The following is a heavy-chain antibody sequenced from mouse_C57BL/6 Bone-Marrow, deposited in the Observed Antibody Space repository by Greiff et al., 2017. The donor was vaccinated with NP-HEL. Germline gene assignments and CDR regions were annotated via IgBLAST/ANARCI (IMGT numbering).Heavy chain of an antibody. CDR1: GYTFTNYW. D-gene: IGHD1-1*01. CDR2: IDPNSGGT. J-gene: IGHJ2*01. V-gene: IGHV1-72*01. CDR3: ARYYYGSGYFDY. Sequence: VQLQQPGAELVKPGETERLSCKASGYTFTNYWMHWVKQRPGRGLEWIGRIDPNSGGTKYNEKFKSKATLTVDKPSSTAYMQLSSLTSEDSAVYYCARYYYGSGYFDYWGQGTTLTVSS.